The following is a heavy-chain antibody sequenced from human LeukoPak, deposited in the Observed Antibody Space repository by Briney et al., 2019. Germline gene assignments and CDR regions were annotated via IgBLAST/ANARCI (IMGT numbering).Heavy chain of an antibody. D-gene: IGHD5-24*01. J-gene: IGHJ4*02. V-gene: IGHV4-59*01. CDR1: GGSIGSYY. Sequence: SETLSLTCTVSGGSIGSYYWNWIRQPPGKGLEWIGYINYSESTNYNPSLKSRATISVDTSKNQFSLKVSSVTAADTAVYYCARSKDGFNADYWGQGILVTVSS. CDR3: ARSKDGFNADY. CDR2: INYSEST.